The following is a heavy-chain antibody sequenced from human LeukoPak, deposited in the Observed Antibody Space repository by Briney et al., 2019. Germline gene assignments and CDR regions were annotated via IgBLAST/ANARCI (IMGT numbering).Heavy chain of an antibody. J-gene: IGHJ4*02. Sequence: GGSLRLSCAASGFTFTSYSMNWVRQAPGKGLEWVSSISSSGNYKFYADSVKGRFTISRDNVKNSLYLQLNSLRAEDTAVYYCARDAYNYGKSPDYWGQGTLVTVSS. CDR2: ISSSGNYK. V-gene: IGHV3-21*06. D-gene: IGHD5-18*01. CDR1: GFTFTSYS. CDR3: ARDAYNYGKSPDY.